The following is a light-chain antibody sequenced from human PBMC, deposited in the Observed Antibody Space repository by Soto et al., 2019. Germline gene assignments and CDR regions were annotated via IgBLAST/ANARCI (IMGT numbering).Light chain of an antibody. V-gene: IGKV3-20*01. Sequence: VVLSLSPATLSLSPGERATISCRASHSVANTYLAWYQQKHGQAPRLIIFAASSRATGVPHRFRASGAGTDFTLTIGRVEPEDFAVYVCQQYGGSPPGTFGQGTKV. CDR2: AAS. CDR3: QQYGGSPPGT. J-gene: IGKJ1*01. CDR1: HSVANTY.